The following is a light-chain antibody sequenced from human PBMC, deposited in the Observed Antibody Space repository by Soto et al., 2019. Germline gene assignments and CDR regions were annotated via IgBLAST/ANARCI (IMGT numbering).Light chain of an antibody. CDR3: QQSYRMPRS. CDR1: QTGAKS. Sequence: DTQMTQSPSSLSASVGDRVTITCRASQTGAKSLNWYQQKPGKAPNLLIYATSHLPIGVPSRFSGSGSGTDFSLTNNSLQPEDFATYYCQQSYRMPRSFGQGTKVEVK. V-gene: IGKV1-39*01. CDR2: ATS. J-gene: IGKJ1*01.